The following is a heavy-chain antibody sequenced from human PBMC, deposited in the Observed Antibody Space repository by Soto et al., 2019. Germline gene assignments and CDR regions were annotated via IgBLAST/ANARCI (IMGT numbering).Heavy chain of an antibody. V-gene: IGHV1-69*01. J-gene: IGHJ3*02. CDR2: IIPIFGTA. CDR3: ARGKPPGSTPFGAVDI. Sequence: QVQLVQSGAEVKKPGSSVKVSCKASGGTFSSFAISWVRQAPGQGLEWMGGIIPIFGTANYAQRFQGRVTITADESTRTANMELSSLRSEDTAVYDCARGKPPGSTPFGAVDIWGQGTMVTVSS. D-gene: IGHD3-16*01. CDR1: GGTFSSFA.